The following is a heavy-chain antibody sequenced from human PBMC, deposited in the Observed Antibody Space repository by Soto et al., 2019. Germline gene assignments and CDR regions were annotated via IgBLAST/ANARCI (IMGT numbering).Heavy chain of an antibody. V-gene: IGHV1-69*01. D-gene: IGHD2-15*01. CDR2: IIPVYGTP. Sequence: QVQLEQAGAEVKKPGSSLTVSCKATGGTFSNYAISWVRQAPGQGLEWMAGIIPVYGTPRYAQRFKDTVTMLGDESTTTAYMEVHSLRSEDTAIYSCSIVTAYGMDVWGPGTTVLVS. CDR3: SIVTAYGMDV. CDR1: GGTFSNYA. J-gene: IGHJ6*02.